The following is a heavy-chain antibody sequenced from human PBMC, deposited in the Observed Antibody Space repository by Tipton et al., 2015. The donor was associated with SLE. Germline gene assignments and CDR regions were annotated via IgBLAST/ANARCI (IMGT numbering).Heavy chain of an antibody. J-gene: IGHJ3*02. CDR2: IYYSGST. CDR1: GGSIRSGDYY. D-gene: IGHD3-22*01. V-gene: IGHV4-30-4*01. Sequence: TLSLTCTVSGGSIRSGDYYWSWIRQPPGKGLEWIGYIYYSGSTYYNPSLKSRVTISVDTSKNQFSMKLSSVTAADTAVYYCARVLRDYYDSSGYAFDIWGQGTMVTVSS. CDR3: ARVLRDYYDSSGYAFDI.